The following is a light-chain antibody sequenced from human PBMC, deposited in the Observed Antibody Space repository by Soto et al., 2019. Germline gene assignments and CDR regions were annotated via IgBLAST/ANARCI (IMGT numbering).Light chain of an antibody. CDR2: KAS. J-gene: IGKJ4*01. CDR3: QQVYVYPST. CDR1: QTISTW. V-gene: IGKV1-5*03. Sequence: DIQMTQSPSTLSASVGDRVTITCRASQTISTWLAWYQQKPGKAPNLLIYKASSLESGVPSRFSGSGSGTEFTLTISSLQPEDFATYYCQQVYVYPSTFGGGTKVDIK.